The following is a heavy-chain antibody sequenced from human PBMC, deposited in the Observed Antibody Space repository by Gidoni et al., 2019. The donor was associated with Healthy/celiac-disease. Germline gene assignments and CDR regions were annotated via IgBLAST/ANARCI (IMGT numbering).Heavy chain of an antibody. CDR2: ISSSSSYR. CDR3: ARDGRDGYNYVTFDI. CDR1: GFTFSSYS. V-gene: IGHV3-21*01. D-gene: IGHD5-12*01. J-gene: IGHJ3*02. Sequence: EVQLVESGGGMVKPGGSLRLSCAASGFTFSSYSMNWVRQAPGKGLEWVSSISSSSSYRYYADSVKGRFTISRDNAKNSLYLQMNSLRAEDTAVYYCARDGRDGYNYVTFDIWGQGTMVTVSS.